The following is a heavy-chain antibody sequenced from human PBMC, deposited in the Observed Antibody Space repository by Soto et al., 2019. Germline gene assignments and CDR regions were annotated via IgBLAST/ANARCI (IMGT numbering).Heavy chain of an antibody. CDR1: GGSISSYD. D-gene: IGHD3-3*01. Sequence: SETLSLTCTVSGGSISSYDCTWIRQPPWKGLEWIGYIYYSGSTNYNPSLKSRVTISVDTSKNQFSLKMSSVTAADTAVYYCARGSITIFGVAPFYPWGQGTLVTVCS. CDR3: ARGSITIFGVAPFYP. J-gene: IGHJ5*02. V-gene: IGHV4-59*01. CDR2: IYYSGST.